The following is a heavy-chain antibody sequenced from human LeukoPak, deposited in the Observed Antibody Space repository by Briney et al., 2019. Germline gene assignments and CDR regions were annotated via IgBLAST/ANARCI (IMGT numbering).Heavy chain of an antibody. D-gene: IGHD3-10*01. V-gene: IGHV3-21*01. Sequence: GGSLRLSCAASGFTFSSYSMNWVRQAPGKGLEWVSSISSSSSYIYYADSVKGRFTISRDNAKNSLYLQMNSLRAEDTAVYYCATPVPKGGSVWGQGTLVTVSS. CDR3: ATPVPKGGSV. J-gene: IGHJ4*02. CDR1: GFTFSSYS. CDR2: ISSSSSYI.